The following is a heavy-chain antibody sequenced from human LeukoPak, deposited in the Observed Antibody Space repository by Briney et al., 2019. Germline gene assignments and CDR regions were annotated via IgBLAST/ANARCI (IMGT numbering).Heavy chain of an antibody. Sequence: ASVKVSCKASGYTFTGYYMHWVRQAPGQGLEWMGWINPNSGGTNYAQKFQGRVTMTRDTSISTAYMELSRLRSDDTAVYYCARDPPGENQILGFVYCYYYYGMDVWGQGTTVTVSS. D-gene: IGHD3-3*01. V-gene: IGHV1-2*02. CDR2: INPNSGGT. J-gene: IGHJ6*02. CDR3: ARDPPGENQILGFVYCYYYYGMDV. CDR1: GYTFTGYY.